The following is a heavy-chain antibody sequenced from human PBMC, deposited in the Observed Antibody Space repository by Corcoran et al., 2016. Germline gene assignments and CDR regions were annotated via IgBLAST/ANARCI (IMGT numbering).Heavy chain of an antibody. CDR3: ARDPRYCSGGSCPAGFDP. CDR1: GYTFTSYY. Sequence: QVQLVQSGAEVKKPGASVTVSCKASGYTFTSYYMHWVRQAPGQGLEWMGIINPSGGSTSYAQKFQGRVTMTRDTSTSTVYMELSSLRSEDTAVYYCARDPRYCSGGSCPAGFDPWGQGTLVTVSS. V-gene: IGHV1-46*01. J-gene: IGHJ5*02. CDR2: INPSGGST. D-gene: IGHD2-15*01.